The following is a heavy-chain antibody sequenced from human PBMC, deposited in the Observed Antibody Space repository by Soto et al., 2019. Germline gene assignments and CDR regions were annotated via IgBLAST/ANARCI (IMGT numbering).Heavy chain of an antibody. D-gene: IGHD3-3*01. CDR2: IYYSGST. Sequence: SETLSLTCTVSGGSISSGDYYWSWIRQPPGKGLEWIGYIYYSGSTYYNPSLKSRVTISVDTSKNQFSLKLSSVTAAATAVYYCARDSGGLGSYDFWSGYYPPGRYYYYGMDVWGQGTTVT. V-gene: IGHV4-30-4*01. CDR1: GGSISSGDYY. CDR3: ARDSGGLGSYDFWSGYYPPGRYYYYGMDV. J-gene: IGHJ6*02.